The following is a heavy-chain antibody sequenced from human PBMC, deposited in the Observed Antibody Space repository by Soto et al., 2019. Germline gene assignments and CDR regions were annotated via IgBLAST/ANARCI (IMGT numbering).Heavy chain of an antibody. Sequence: PSQTLSLTCAISGDSVSSNSAAWNWIRRSPPRGLEWLGRTYCRSKWYNDYAISVRSRITINPDTSKNQFSLQLNSVTPEDTAVYYCARGDYYDTSGYYFGYWGQGTLVTVSS. V-gene: IGHV6-1*01. D-gene: IGHD3-22*01. J-gene: IGHJ4*02. CDR1: GDSVSSNSAA. CDR2: TYCRSKWYN. CDR3: ARGDYYDTSGYYFGY.